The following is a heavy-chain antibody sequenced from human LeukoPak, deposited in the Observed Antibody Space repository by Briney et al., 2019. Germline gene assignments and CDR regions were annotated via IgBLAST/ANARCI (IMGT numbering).Heavy chain of an antibody. Sequence: KPSETLSLTCAVSGYSISSGYYWGWIRQPPGNGLEWIGSIYHSGSTYYNPSLKSRVTISVDTSKNQFSLKLSSVTAADTAVYYCARKIAVAGIIDYWGQGTLVTVSS. J-gene: IGHJ4*02. D-gene: IGHD6-19*01. CDR3: ARKIAVAGIIDY. V-gene: IGHV4-38-2*01. CDR2: IYHSGST. CDR1: GYSISSGYY.